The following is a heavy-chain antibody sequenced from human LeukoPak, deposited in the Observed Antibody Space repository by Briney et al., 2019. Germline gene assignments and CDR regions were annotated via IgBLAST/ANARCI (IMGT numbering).Heavy chain of an antibody. V-gene: IGHV3-74*01. D-gene: IGHD3-22*01. CDR1: GFTFSSYW. CDR3: ARVVRSYYYDSSGYPDAFDI. J-gene: IGHJ3*02. CDR2: INSDGSST. Sequence: GGSLRLSCAASGFTFSSYWMHWVRQAPGKGLVWVSRINSDGSSTSYADSVKGRFTISRDNAKNTLYLQMNSLRAEDTAVYYCARVVRSYYYDSSGYPDAFDIWGQGTMVTVSS.